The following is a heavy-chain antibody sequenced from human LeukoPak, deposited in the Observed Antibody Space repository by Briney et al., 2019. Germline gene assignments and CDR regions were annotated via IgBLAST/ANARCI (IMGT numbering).Heavy chain of an antibody. CDR3: AKPWTGYSSSWYFYYFDY. Sequence: TGGSLRLSCAASGFTFDDYAMHWVRQAPGKGLEWVSLISGDGGSTYYADSVKGRFTISRDNSKNSLYLQMNSLRTEDTALYYCAKPWTGYSSSWYFYYFDYWGQGTLVTVSS. J-gene: IGHJ4*02. CDR1: GFTFDDYA. V-gene: IGHV3-43*02. CDR2: ISGDGGST. D-gene: IGHD6-13*01.